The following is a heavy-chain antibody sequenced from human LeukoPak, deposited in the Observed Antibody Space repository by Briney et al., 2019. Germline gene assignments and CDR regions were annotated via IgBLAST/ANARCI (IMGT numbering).Heavy chain of an antibody. Sequence: SQTLSLTCNVSGASMSSNYWSWIRQPPGKGLEWIGYIYHSGNNNYSPSLESRVTMSVDESKNQFSLRVHFVSAADTAVYYCASTRRAAVAGRFDSWGQGTLVTVSS. CDR2: IYHSGNN. CDR3: ASTRRAAVAGRFDS. V-gene: IGHV4-4*09. D-gene: IGHD6-19*01. CDR1: GASMSSNY. J-gene: IGHJ4*02.